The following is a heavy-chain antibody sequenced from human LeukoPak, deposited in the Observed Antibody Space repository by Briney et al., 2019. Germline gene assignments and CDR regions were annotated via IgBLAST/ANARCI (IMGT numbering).Heavy chain of an antibody. CDR1: GGSFSGYY. Sequence: SETLSLTCAVYGGSFSGYYWSWIRQPPGKGLEWIGEINHSGSTNYNPSLKSRVTISVDTSKNQSSLKLSSVTAADTAVYYCARGRKNTMVRGVIKGVDYWGQGTLVTVSS. D-gene: IGHD3-10*01. CDR2: INHSGST. CDR3: ARGRKNTMVRGVIKGVDY. V-gene: IGHV4-34*01. J-gene: IGHJ4*02.